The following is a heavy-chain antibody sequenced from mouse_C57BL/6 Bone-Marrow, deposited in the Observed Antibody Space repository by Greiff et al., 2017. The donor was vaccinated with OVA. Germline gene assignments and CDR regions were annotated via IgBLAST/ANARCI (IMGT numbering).Heavy chain of an antibody. CDR3: ARHFGPWFAY. J-gene: IGHJ3*01. Sequence: DGKLEEAGGGLVKPGGSLKLSCAASGFTFSSYTMSWVRQTPEKRLEWVATISGGGGNTYYPDSVKGRFTISTDNAKNTLYLQMSSLRSEDSALYYCARHFGPWFAYWGQGTLVTVSA. V-gene: IGHV5-9*01. CDR1: GFTFSSYT. CDR2: ISGGGGNT.